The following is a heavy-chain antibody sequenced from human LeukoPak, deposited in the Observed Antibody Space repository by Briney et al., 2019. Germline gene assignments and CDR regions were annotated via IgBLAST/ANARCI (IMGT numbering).Heavy chain of an antibody. J-gene: IGHJ4*02. CDR3: ARHGYGSGNYYKGYDY. CDR1: GGSFSGYY. Sequence: PSETLSLTCAVYGGSFSGYYWSWIRQPPGKGLEWIGEINHSGSTNYNPSLKSRVTISVDTSKNQFSLKLSSVTAADTAVYYCARHGYGSGNYYKGYDYWGQGTLVTVSS. V-gene: IGHV4-34*01. CDR2: INHSGST. D-gene: IGHD3-10*01.